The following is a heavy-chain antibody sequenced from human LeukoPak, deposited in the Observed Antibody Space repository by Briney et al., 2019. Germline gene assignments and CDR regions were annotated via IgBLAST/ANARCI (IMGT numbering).Heavy chain of an antibody. D-gene: IGHD2-15*01. CDR3: ARLNREDTTRFEP. CDR1: GGSVSSGSYY. J-gene: IGHJ5*02. V-gene: IGHV4-61*01. CDR2: LYYSGST. Sequence: PSETLSLTCTVSGGSVSSGSYYWSWLRQPPGKGLEWIGYLYYSGSTNYNPSLKSRVTISVDTSRNQCSLKLSSVTAADTAVYYCARLNREDTTRFEPWGQGTLVTVSS.